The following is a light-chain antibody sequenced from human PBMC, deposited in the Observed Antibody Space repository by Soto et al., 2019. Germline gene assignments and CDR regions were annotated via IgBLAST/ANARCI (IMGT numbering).Light chain of an antibody. CDR2: SNN. J-gene: IGLJ3*02. Sequence: QPVLTQPPSASGTPGQRVTISCSGSSSNIESKTVNWYQHLPGMAPKLLIYSNNQRPSGVPDRFSGSKSDTSASLAISGLQSEDEADYYCATWDDSLNGPVFGGGTKLTVL. CDR3: ATWDDSLNGPV. V-gene: IGLV1-44*01. CDR1: SSNIESKT.